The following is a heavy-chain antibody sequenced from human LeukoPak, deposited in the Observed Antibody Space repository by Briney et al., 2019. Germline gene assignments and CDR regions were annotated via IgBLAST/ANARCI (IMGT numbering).Heavy chain of an antibody. Sequence: ASVKVSCKASGYTFTSYAMHWVRQAPGQRLEWMGWINPNSGGTNYAQKFQGRVTMTRDTSISTAYMELSRLRSDDTAVYYCARDRAGWLQLQGNDAFDIWGQGTMVTVSS. D-gene: IGHD5-24*01. CDR3: ARDRAGWLQLQGNDAFDI. J-gene: IGHJ3*02. CDR2: INPNSGGT. V-gene: IGHV1-2*02. CDR1: GYTFTSYA.